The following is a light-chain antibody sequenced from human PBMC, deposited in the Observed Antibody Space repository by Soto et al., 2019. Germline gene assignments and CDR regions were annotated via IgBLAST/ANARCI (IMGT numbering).Light chain of an antibody. V-gene: IGKV1-33*01. Sequence: DIKMTQSPSSLSASVGDSVTLTCQASEDVSDYVNWYQQKPGRAPKLLIYDASKLETGVPSRFSGSGSGTDFSFTIRDLQPEDFATYYSQLYKNVILTFGGGTRVDI. J-gene: IGKJ4*01. CDR1: EDVSDY. CDR3: QLYKNVILT. CDR2: DAS.